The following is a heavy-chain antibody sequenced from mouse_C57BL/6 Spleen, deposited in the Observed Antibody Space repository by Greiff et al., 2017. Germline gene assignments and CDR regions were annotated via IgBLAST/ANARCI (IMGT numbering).Heavy chain of an antibody. CDR2: IYPRSGNT. J-gene: IGHJ2*01. V-gene: IGHV1-81*01. Sequence: VQLQQSGAELARPGASVKLSCKASGYTFTSYGISWVKQRTGQGLEWIGEIYPRSGNTYYNEKFKGKATLTADKSSSTAYMELRSLTSEDAAVYCCARRENYYYGSTYVPFDYWGQGTTLTVSS. D-gene: IGHD1-1*01. CDR3: ARRENYYYGSTYVPFDY. CDR1: GYTFTSYG.